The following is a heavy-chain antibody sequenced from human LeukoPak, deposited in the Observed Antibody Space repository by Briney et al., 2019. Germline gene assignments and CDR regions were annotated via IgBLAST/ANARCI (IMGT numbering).Heavy chain of an antibody. CDR1: GGSISSYY. Sequence: SETLSLTCTVSGGSISSYYWSWIRQPPGKGLEWIGYIYYSGSTNYNPSLKSRVTISVDTSKNQFSLKLSSVTAADTAVYYCARDGISGSYYAEYFQYWGQGTLVTVSS. D-gene: IGHD1-26*01. CDR2: IYYSGST. V-gene: IGHV4-59*01. CDR3: ARDGISGSYYAEYFQY. J-gene: IGHJ1*01.